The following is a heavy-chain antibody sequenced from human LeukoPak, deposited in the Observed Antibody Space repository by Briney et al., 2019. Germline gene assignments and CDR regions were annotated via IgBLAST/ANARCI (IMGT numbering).Heavy chain of an antibody. CDR1: GFTFDDYA. J-gene: IGHJ6*02. CDR2: ISWDSRNI. D-gene: IGHD6-19*01. V-gene: IGHV3-9*01. CDR3: ARGNRDTSGFYFYYGMDV. Sequence: QPGRSLRLSCAASGFTFDDYAMFWVRHAPGKGLEWVSGISWDSRNIGYAASVKGRFTTSRDNGKNSLYLQMNSLRPDDTALYYCARGNRDTSGFYFYYGMDVWGPGATVTVSS.